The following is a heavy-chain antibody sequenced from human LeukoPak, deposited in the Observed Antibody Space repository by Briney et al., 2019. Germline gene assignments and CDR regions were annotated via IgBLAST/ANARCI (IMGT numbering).Heavy chain of an antibody. CDR3: AREKSMAGIGGADF. D-gene: IGHD3-16*01. CDR2: IYSDGRNK. CDR1: GFSFNRYR. V-gene: IGHV3-33*01. Sequence: GGSLRLSCAASGFSFNRYRMHWVRQAPGKGLEWVGLIYSDGRNKYYADSVKGRFTISRDNSKDTLYLQMSGLRAEDTAVYYCAREKSMAGIGGADFWGQGTLVTVSS. J-gene: IGHJ4*02.